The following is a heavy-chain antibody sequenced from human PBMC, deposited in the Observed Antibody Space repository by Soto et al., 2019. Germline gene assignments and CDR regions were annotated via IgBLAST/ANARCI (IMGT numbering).Heavy chain of an antibody. CDR3: VRDGTKTLRDWFDP. CDR1: GASISGFY. V-gene: IGHV4-4*07. J-gene: IGHJ5*02. CDR2: IYATGTT. Sequence: SETLSFTCTVSGASISGFYWSWIRKSAGKGLEWIGRIYATGTTDCNPSLKSRVMMSVYTSKKQFSLKLRSVTAADTAVYYCVRDGTKTLRDWFDPWGQGISVTVSS. D-gene: IGHD1-1*01.